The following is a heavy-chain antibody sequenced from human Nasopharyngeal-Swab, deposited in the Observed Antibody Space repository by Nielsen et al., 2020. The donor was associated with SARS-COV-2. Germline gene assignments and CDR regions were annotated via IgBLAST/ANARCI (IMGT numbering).Heavy chain of an antibody. CDR1: GFTFSSYA. J-gene: IGHJ4*02. V-gene: IGHV3-23*01. CDR2: ISGSADST. D-gene: IGHD2-15*01. Sequence: GESLKISCAASGFTFSSYAMSWVRQAPGKGLEWVSAISGSADSTYYADSVKGRFTISRDNSKNTLYLQMHSLRAEDTAVYYCATPGTRCSGDTCNMWVFDYWGQGTLVTVSS. CDR3: ATPGTRCSGDTCNMWVFDY.